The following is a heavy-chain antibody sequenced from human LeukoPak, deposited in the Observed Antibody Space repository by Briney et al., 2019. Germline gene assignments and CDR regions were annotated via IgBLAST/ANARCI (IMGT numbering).Heavy chain of an antibody. CDR3: ARDLGCSSTSCYTEGWFDP. CDR2: IYYSGST. CDR1: GGSISSYY. D-gene: IGHD2-2*02. V-gene: IGHV4-59*01. Sequence: PSETLSLTCTVAGGSISSYYWSWIRQPPGEGLEGIGYIYYSGSTNYNPSLKSRVTISVDTPKNQFSLKLSSVTAADTAVYYCARDLGCSSTSCYTEGWFDPWGQGTLVTVSS. J-gene: IGHJ5*02.